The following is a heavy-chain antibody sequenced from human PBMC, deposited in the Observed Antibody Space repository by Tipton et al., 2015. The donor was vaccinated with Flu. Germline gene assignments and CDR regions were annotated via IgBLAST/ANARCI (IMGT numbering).Heavy chain of an antibody. V-gene: IGHV4-39*07. CDR2: IYYSGST. Sequence: TLSLTCTVSGGSISSSSYYWGWIRQPPGKGLEWIGSIYYSGSTYYNPSLKSRVTISVDTSKNQFSLKLSSVTAADTAVYYCARDGGIAAGGYGMDVWGQGTTVTVSS. J-gene: IGHJ6*02. D-gene: IGHD6-13*01. CDR1: GGSISSSSYY. CDR3: ARDGGIAAGGYGMDV.